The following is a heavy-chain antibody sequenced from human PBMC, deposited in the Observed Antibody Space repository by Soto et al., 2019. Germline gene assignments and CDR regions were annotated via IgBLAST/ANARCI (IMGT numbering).Heavy chain of an antibody. CDR1: GWSFSGYY. CDR3: ARGVVVTAMGYYYYGMDV. J-gene: IGHJ6*02. V-gene: IGHV4-34*01. CDR2: INHSGST. Sequence: XETLSLTCAVYGWSFSGYYWSWIRQPPGRGLEWIGEINHSGSTNYNPSLKSRVTISVDTSKNQFSLKLSSVTAADTAVYHCARGVVVTAMGYYYYGMDVWGQGTTVTVSS. D-gene: IGHD2-21*02.